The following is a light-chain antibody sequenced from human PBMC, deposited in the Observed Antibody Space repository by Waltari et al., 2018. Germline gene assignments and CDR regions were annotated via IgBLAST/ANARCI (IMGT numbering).Light chain of an antibody. CDR1: ISNNGTTY. CDR2: LDD. V-gene: IGLV1-47*01. Sequence: QSVLPQPPSLSGTPGQRVTISCSGTISNNGTTYVFWYQQFPGRAPKLLIYLDDHRPSGVPDRFSASKSGSSASLTISGLRPEDEADYHCAGWDDSLTGVVFGGGTKLTV. J-gene: IGLJ2*01. CDR3: AGWDDSLTGVV.